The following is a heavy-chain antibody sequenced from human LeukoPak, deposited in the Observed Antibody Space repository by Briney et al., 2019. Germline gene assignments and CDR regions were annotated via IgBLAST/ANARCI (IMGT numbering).Heavy chain of an antibody. Sequence: GGSLRLSCSASGFTFSSYWMSWVRQAPGKGLEWVANIKQHGSEKYHVDSVKGRFTISRDNAKNSLYLQMNSLRAEDTAVYYCARYCSSTSCPFDYWGQGTLVTVSS. CDR3: ARYCSSTSCPFDY. J-gene: IGHJ4*02. CDR1: GFTFSSYW. D-gene: IGHD2-2*01. V-gene: IGHV3-7*02. CDR2: IKQHGSEK.